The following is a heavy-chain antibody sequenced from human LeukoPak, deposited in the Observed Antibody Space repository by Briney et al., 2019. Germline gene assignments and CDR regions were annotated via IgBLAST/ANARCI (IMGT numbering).Heavy chain of an antibody. V-gene: IGHV3-33*01. D-gene: IGHD5-12*01. Sequence: PGGSLRLSCAASGFTFSSYGMHWVRQAPGKGLEWVAVIWYDGSNKYYADSVKGRFTISRNNSKNTLYLQMNSLRAEDTVVYHCARSDIVATIDAFDIWGQGTMVTVSS. CDR1: GFTFSSYG. J-gene: IGHJ3*02. CDR2: IWYDGSNK. CDR3: ARSDIVATIDAFDI.